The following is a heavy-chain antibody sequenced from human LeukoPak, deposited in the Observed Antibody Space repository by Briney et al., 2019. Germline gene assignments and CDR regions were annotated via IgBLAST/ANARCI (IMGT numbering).Heavy chain of an antibody. D-gene: IGHD1-26*01. J-gene: IGHJ4*02. Sequence: ASVKVSCKASGYTFTSYDINWVRQATGQGLEWMGWMNPNSGNTGYAQKFQGRVTMTRNTSISTAYMELSSLRSEDTAVYYCGSVSREGFYFDYWGQGTLVTVSS. CDR1: GYTFTSYD. CDR2: MNPNSGNT. V-gene: IGHV1-8*01. CDR3: GSVSREGFYFDY.